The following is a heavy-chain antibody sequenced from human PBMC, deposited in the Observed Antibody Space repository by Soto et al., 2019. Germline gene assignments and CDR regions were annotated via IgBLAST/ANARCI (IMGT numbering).Heavy chain of an antibody. CDR3: ARGPTYYDFSSGSTTRRGGMDV. Sequence: PAETLSLTCTVSVGSIISYYWSWIRQPPGKGLDWIGYIYYSGSTNYNPSLKSRVTISVDTAKNKFSLKLSSVNAADTAVYYCARGPTYYDFSSGSTTRRGGMDVWGQGTTVTVSS. J-gene: IGHJ6*02. CDR2: IYYSGST. D-gene: IGHD3-3*01. V-gene: IGHV4-59*01. CDR1: VGSIISYY.